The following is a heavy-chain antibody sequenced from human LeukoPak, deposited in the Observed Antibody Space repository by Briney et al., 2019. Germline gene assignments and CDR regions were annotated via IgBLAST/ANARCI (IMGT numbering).Heavy chain of an antibody. CDR2: ISYDGSNK. CDR1: GFTFSSYA. V-gene: IGHV3-30*04. D-gene: IGHD3-3*01. Sequence: GGSLRLSCAASGFTFSSYAMHWVRQAPGKGLEWVAVISYDGSNKYYADSVKGRFTISRDNSKNTLYLQMNSLRAEDTAVYYCARWSDAFDIWGQGTMVTVFS. J-gene: IGHJ3*02. CDR3: ARWSDAFDI.